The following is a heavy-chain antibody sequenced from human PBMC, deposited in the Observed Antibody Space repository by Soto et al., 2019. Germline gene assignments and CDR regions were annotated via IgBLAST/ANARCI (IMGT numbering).Heavy chain of an antibody. D-gene: IGHD3-22*01. CDR2: ISYDGSNK. J-gene: IGHJ4*02. CDR3: AKEGLRYYYDSSGYLDY. V-gene: IGHV3-30*18. Sequence: GSLRLSCAASGFTFSSYGMHWVRQAPGKGLEWVAVISYDGSNKYYADSVKGRFTISRDNSKNTLYLQMNSLRAEDTAVYYCAKEGLRYYYDSSGYLDYWGQGTLVTVSS. CDR1: GFTFSSYG.